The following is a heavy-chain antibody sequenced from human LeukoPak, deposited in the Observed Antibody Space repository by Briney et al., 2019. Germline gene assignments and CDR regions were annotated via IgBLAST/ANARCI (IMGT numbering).Heavy chain of an antibody. CDR2: ISGSGGST. V-gene: IGHV3-23*01. CDR3: ATLEWELHYFDY. J-gene: IGHJ4*02. D-gene: IGHD1-26*01. CDR1: GFTFSSYA. Sequence: GGSLRLSCAASGFTFSSYAMSWVRQAPGKGLEWVSAISGSGGSTYYADSVKGRFTISRDNSKNTLYLQMNSLRAEDRAVYYCATLEWELHYFDYWGQGTLVTVSS.